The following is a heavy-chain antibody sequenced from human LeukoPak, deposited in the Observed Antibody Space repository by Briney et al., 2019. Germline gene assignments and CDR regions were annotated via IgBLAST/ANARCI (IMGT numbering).Heavy chain of an antibody. J-gene: IGHJ4*02. CDR1: GFTFSSYE. Sequence: GGSLRLSCAASGFTFSSYEFSWVRQAPGKGLEYVSAISSNGGSTYYANSVKGRFTISRDNSKNTLYLQMGSLRAEDMAVYYCARDSSYDSSGYCLDYWGQGTLVTVSS. CDR2: ISSNGGST. CDR3: ARDSSYDSSGYCLDY. D-gene: IGHD3-22*01. V-gene: IGHV3-64*01.